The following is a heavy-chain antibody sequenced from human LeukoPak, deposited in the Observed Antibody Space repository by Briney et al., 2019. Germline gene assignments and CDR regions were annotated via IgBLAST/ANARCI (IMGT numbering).Heavy chain of an antibody. J-gene: IGHJ4*02. CDR3: AGLSSGWYEVGY. Sequence: SETLSLTCTVSGGSISSYYWSWIRQPPGKGLEWIGYIYYSGSTNYNPSLKSRVTISVDTSKNQFSLKLSSVTAVDTAVYYCAGLSSGWYEVGYWGQGTLVTVSS. D-gene: IGHD6-19*01. CDR1: GGSISSYY. V-gene: IGHV4-59*08. CDR2: IYYSGST.